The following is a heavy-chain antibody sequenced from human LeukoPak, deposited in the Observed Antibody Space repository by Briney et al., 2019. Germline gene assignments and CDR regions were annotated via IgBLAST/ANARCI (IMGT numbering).Heavy chain of an antibody. D-gene: IGHD3-10*01. CDR2: IIGSGGST. J-gene: IGHJ3*02. Sequence: GSLRLSCAASGFPFSSYAMSWVRHAPGTGREWVSAIIGSGGSTYYADSVKGRFTISRDNAKNTLYLQMNSLRAEDTAMYYCARVSGSRNYYFGASDIWGQGTMVTVSS. CDR1: GFPFSSYA. V-gene: IGHV3-23*01. CDR3: ARVSGSRNYYFGASDI.